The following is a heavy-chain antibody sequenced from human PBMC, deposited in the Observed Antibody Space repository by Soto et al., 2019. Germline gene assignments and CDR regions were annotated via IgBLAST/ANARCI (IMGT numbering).Heavy chain of an antibody. J-gene: IGHJ6*03. Sequence: EVQLVESGGGLVQPGGSLRLSCAASGFTFSSYSMNWVRQAPGKGLEWVSYISSSSSTIYYADSVKGRFTISRDNAKNLLFLQMNSLRAEDTAVYYCARALRFLGWLLSVDYYMDVWGKGATVTVSS. CDR1: GFTFSSYS. CDR3: ARALRFLGWLLSVDYYMDV. V-gene: IGHV3-48*01. CDR2: ISSSSSTI. D-gene: IGHD3-3*01.